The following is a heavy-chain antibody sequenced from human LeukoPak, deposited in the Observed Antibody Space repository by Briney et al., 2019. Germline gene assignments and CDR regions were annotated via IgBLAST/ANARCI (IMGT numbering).Heavy chain of an antibody. D-gene: IGHD1-26*01. J-gene: IGHJ4*02. CDR2: IKQDGSEK. V-gene: IGHV3-7*01. CDR1: GFTFSSYW. Sequence: GGSLRLSCAASGFTFSSYWMSWVRQAPGKGLEWVANIKQDGSEKYYVDSVKGRFTISRDNAKNSLYLQMNSLRAEDTAVYYCARYSGSYYPEIYFDYWGQGTLVTVSS. CDR3: ARYSGSYYPEIYFDY.